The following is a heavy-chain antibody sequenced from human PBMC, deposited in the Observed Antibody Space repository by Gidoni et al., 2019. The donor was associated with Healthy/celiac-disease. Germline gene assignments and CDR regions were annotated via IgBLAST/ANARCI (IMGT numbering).Heavy chain of an antibody. CDR1: GGSISSGGYS. Sequence: QLQLQESGSGLVKPSQTLSLTCAVSGGSISSGGYSWSWIRQPPGKGLEWIGYIYHSGSTYYNPSLKSRVTISVDRSKNQFSLKLSSVTAADTAVYYCARVHVRGYSLRTGAFDIWGQGTMVTVSS. CDR2: IYHSGST. V-gene: IGHV4-30-2*01. CDR3: ARVHVRGYSLRTGAFDI. J-gene: IGHJ3*02. D-gene: IGHD5-18*01.